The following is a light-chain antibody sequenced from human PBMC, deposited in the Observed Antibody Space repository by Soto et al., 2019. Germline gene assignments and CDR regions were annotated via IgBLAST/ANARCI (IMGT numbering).Light chain of an antibody. CDR1: QSVSSSY. CDR2: GAS. J-gene: IGKJ2*01. Sequence: EIVLTQSPGTLSLSPGERATLSCRASQSVSSSYLAWYQQKPGQAPRLLIYGASSRATGIPDRFSCSGSGTDFPLTISRLEPEDYAVYYCQQYGSSPPYTFGQGTKLEIK. V-gene: IGKV3-20*01. CDR3: QQYGSSPPYT.